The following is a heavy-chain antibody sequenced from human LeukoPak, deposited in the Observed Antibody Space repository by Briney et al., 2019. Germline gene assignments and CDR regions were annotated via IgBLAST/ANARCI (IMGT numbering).Heavy chain of an antibody. J-gene: IGHJ4*02. CDR3: AREHDYGDYAGAFDY. D-gene: IGHD4-17*01. CDR2: ISSSSSTI. Sequence: GGSLRLSCAASGFTFSSYSMNWVRQAPGKGLEWVSYISSSSSTIYYADSVKGRFTISRDNAKNSLHLQMNSLRAEDTAVYNCAREHDYGDYAGAFDYWGQGTLVTVSS. CDR1: GFTFSSYS. V-gene: IGHV3-48*01.